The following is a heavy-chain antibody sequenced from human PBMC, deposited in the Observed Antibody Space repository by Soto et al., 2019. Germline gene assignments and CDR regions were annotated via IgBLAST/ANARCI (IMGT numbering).Heavy chain of an antibody. CDR2: VFYSGAT. V-gene: IGHV4-30-4*01. CDR1: GGPIKTADYY. Sequence: SETLSLTCHVSGGPIKTADYYWNWIRQPPGKGLEWIGYVFYSGATNYSPSLKSRAAISMDTSKNQFSLSLTSVTAADTAVYYCARAGFSYGHLLFWGQGIRVTVAS. J-gene: IGHJ4*02. CDR3: ARAGFSYGHLLF. D-gene: IGHD3-10*01.